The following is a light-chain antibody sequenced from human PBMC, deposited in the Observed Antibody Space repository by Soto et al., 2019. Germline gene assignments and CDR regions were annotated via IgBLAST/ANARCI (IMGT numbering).Light chain of an antibody. Sequence: EIVMTQSPATLSVSPGERATLSCRASQSVSTNLAWYQQKPGQAPRLLIYAASVGATGIPARFSGSGSGTELTLTISSLQSEDFAVYYCQQYDERPPNLSFSGGTKVEIK. V-gene: IGKV3-15*01. J-gene: IGKJ4*01. CDR2: AAS. CDR1: QSVSTN. CDR3: QQYDERPPNLS.